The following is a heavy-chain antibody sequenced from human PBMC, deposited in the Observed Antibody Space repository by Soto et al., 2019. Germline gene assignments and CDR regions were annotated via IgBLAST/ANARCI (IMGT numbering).Heavy chain of an antibody. J-gene: IGHJ3*02. Sequence: QVQLVQSGIEVKNPGASVKVSCKASGYAFTSFGISWVRQAPGQGLEWMGWTVANNGYTKYAQNLQGRVTLITDTSTSTAYMELRSLMYDDTAVYYCARCSVGTCYASYAFDMWGQGTMVTVSS. CDR3: ARCSVGTCYASYAFDM. CDR1: GYAFTSFG. D-gene: IGHD2-15*01. V-gene: IGHV1-18*01. CDR2: TVANNGYT.